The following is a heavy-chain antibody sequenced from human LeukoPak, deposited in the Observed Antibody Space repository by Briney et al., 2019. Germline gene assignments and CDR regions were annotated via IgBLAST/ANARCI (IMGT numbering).Heavy chain of an antibody. CDR1: GYTFTSYY. CDR3: ARAVRGVIKTTPWFDP. CDR2: INPSGGST. D-gene: IGHD3-10*01. V-gene: IGHV1-46*01. Sequence: ASVKVSCKASGYTFTSYYMHWVRQAPGQGLEWMGIINPSGGSTSYAQKFQGRVTMTRDMSTSTVYMELSSLRSEDTAVYYCARAVRGVIKTTPWFDPWGQGTLVTVSS. J-gene: IGHJ5*02.